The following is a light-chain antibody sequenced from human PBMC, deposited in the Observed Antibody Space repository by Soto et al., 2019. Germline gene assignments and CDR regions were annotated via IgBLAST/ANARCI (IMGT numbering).Light chain of an antibody. CDR3: LQDYDYPYT. CDR2: AAS. CDR1: QAIRNE. J-gene: IGKJ2*01. V-gene: IGKV1-6*01. Sequence: AIQMTQSPSSLSASVGDRVTISCRASQAIRNELGWYQQKPGKAPKLLIYAASSLQSGVPSRFSGSGSGTDFTLTISSLQPEDFATYYCLQDYDYPYTFGQGTRLEIK.